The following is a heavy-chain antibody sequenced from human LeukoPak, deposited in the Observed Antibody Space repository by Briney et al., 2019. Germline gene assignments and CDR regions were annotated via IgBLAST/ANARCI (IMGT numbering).Heavy chain of an antibody. J-gene: IGHJ5*02. CDR1: GFTFSNYG. Sequence: GGSLRLSCAASGFTFSNYGMHWVRQAPGKGLGWVAFIQFDGSETYYADSVKGRFAISRDNSKNTLYLQMNTLTVEDTAVYYCAKDRCSRTSCRNLFDPWGQGILVTVSS. D-gene: IGHD2-2*01. CDR3: AKDRCSRTSCRNLFDP. V-gene: IGHV3-30*02. CDR2: IQFDGSET.